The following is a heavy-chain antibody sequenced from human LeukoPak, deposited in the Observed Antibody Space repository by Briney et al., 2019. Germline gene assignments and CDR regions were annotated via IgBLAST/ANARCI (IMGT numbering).Heavy chain of an antibody. CDR1: GGSISSGGYS. Sequence: SETLSLTCAVSGGSISSGGYSWSWIRQPPGKGLEWIGYIYYSGGTYYNPSLRSRVTISVDTSKNHFSLKLSSVTAADTAVYYCARGSSGYYYGEFDYWGQGTLVTVSS. CDR3: ARGSSGYYYGEFDY. D-gene: IGHD3-22*01. V-gene: IGHV4-30-4*07. CDR2: IYYSGGT. J-gene: IGHJ4*02.